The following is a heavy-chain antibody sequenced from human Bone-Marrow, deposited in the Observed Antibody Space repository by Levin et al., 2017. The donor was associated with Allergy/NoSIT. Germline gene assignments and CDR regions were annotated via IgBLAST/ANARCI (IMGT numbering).Heavy chain of an antibody. CDR1: GDSITSDGDY. D-gene: IGHD3-9*01. Sequence: PSETLSLTCTVSGDSITSDGDYWGWIRQPPGKGLEWIGSISYGGDINPNPSLKSRVAMSADMSKAQLSLKLTSLSAADTAVYYCAKQGDFDLLTGYFVIWGQGILVTVSS. V-gene: IGHV4-39*01. J-gene: IGHJ4*02. CDR2: ISYGGDI. CDR3: AKQGDFDLLTGYFVI.